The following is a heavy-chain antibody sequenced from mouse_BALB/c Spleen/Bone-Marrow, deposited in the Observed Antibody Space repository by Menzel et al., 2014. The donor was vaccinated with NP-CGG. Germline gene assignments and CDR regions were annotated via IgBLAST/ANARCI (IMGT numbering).Heavy chain of an antibody. Sequence: VQLQQSGTGLGPPSQSLSITCTVSGFSLTSYGVSWVRQPPGKGLEWLGVIWGDGSTNYHSALISRLSISKDNSKSQVFLKLNSLQTDDTATYYCAKQDYYRYDYAMDYWGQGTSVTVSS. CDR3: AKQDYYRYDYAMDY. CDR1: GFSLTSYG. J-gene: IGHJ4*01. V-gene: IGHV2-3*01. D-gene: IGHD2-14*01. CDR2: IWGDGST.